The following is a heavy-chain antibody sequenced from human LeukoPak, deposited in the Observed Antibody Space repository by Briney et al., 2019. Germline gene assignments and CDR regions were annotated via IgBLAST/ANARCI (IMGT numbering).Heavy chain of an antibody. V-gene: IGHV3-30-3*01. CDR1: GFTVSLYY. J-gene: IGHJ3*02. CDR3: ARVDDLDAFDI. D-gene: IGHD2-2*03. Sequence: GGSLRLSCAASGFTVSLYYMTWVRQGPGKGLEWVAVISDDGTSKFYADSVKGRFTIFRDNSKNTLFLQINSLRPEDTAMYYCARVDDLDAFDIWGQGTLVTVSS. CDR2: ISDDGTSK.